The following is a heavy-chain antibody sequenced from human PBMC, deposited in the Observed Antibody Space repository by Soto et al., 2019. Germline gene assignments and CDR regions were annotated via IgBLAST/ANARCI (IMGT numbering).Heavy chain of an antibody. J-gene: IGHJ4*02. CDR3: ARDASVWYELDY. CDR2: MNPNSGNT. D-gene: IGHD6-19*01. CDR1: GYTFTTYD. Sequence: QVQLVQSGAEVKKPGASVKVSCKASGYTFTTYDSTWVRQDTGQGLEWMGCMNPNSGNTGYAQKFQGRVTMTRNTSISTAYMELSSLRSEDTAVYYCARDASVWYELDYWGQGILVTVSS. V-gene: IGHV1-8*01.